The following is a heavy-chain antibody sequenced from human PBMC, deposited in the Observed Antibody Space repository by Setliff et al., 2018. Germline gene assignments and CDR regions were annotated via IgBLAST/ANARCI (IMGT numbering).Heavy chain of an antibody. Sequence: SETLSLTCAVSGYSISSGYYWGWIRQPPGKGLEWIGNIYHSGSTYYNPSLKSRVTISVDTSKNQSSLKLTSVTAADTAVYYCARHGLQFLEWLSAFDYWGQGTLVTVSS. CDR1: GYSISSGYY. V-gene: IGHV4-38-2*01. CDR2: IYHSGST. J-gene: IGHJ4*02. CDR3: ARHGLQFLEWLSAFDY. D-gene: IGHD3-3*01.